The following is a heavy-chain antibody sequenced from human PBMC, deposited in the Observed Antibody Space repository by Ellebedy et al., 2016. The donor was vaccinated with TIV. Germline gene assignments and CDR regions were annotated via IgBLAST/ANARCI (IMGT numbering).Heavy chain of an antibody. CDR1: GFTFRTYD. Sequence: GGSLRLSCAASGFTFRTYDMHWVRQTTGKGLEWVSVIGTAGDTYYPGSVKGRFTISRENAKNSLYLQMNSLRAEDTAVYYCARVRFGDTDVDYWGQGTLVTVSS. J-gene: IGHJ4*03. CDR3: ARVRFGDTDVDY. CDR2: IGTAGDT. V-gene: IGHV3-13*01. D-gene: IGHD3-16*01.